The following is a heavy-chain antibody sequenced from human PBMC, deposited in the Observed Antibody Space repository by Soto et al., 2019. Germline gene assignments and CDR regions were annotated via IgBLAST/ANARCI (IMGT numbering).Heavy chain of an antibody. CDR3: ARGSNVWGSYRSSYYGMDV. V-gene: IGHV3-74*01. Sequence: EVQLVESGGGLVQPGGSLRLSCAASGFTFSSYWMHWVRQAPGKGLVWVSRINSDGSSTSYADSVKGRFTISRDNAKNPLYLQMNSLRAEDTAVYYCARGSNVWGSYRSSYYGMDVWGQGTTVTVSS. J-gene: IGHJ6*02. CDR2: INSDGSST. D-gene: IGHD3-16*02. CDR1: GFTFSSYW.